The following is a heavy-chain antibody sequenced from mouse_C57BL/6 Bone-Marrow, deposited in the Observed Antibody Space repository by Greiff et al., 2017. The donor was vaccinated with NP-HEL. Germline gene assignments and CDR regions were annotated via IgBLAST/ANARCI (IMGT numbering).Heavy chain of an antibody. D-gene: IGHD2-4*01. Sequence: EVMLVESGGDLVKPGGCLKLSCAASGFTFSSYGMSWVRQTPDKRLEWVATISSGGSYTYYPDSVKGRFTISRDNAKNTLYLQMSSLKSEDTAMYYCASPYDYDVAWFAYWGQGTLVTVSA. CDR1: GFTFSSYG. CDR3: ASPYDYDVAWFAY. CDR2: ISSGGSYT. V-gene: IGHV5-6*01. J-gene: IGHJ3*01.